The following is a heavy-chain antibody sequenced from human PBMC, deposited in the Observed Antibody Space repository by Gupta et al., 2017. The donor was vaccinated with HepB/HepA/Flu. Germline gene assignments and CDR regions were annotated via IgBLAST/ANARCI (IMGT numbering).Heavy chain of an antibody. CDR2: FSGGGDFT. J-gene: IGHJ4*02. Sequence: EVQLFESGGTLIQPGGSLRLLCAASGFTFTNYAMAWVRQVPGKGLQCVSAFSGGGDFTYYADSVKGRFTISRDNSKNTLYLEMNSLRAEDTALYYCAKYVGSSYNYGSFDYWGRGTLVTVSS. V-gene: IGHV3-23*01. CDR1: GFTFTNYA. CDR3: AKYVGSSYNYGSFDY. D-gene: IGHD3-22*01.